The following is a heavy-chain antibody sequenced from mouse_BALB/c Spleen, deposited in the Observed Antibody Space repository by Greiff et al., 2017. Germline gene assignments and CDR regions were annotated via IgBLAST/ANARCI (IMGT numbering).Heavy chain of an antibody. CDR1: GYTFTSYW. CDR2: IAPGSGST. CDR3: ARQFDYYGSSRYAMDY. J-gene: IGHJ4*01. Sequence: DLVKPGASVKLSCKASGYTFTSYWINWIKQRPGQGLEWIGRIAPGSGSTYYNEMFKGKATLTVDTSSSTAYIQLSSLSSEDSAVYFCARQFDYYGSSRYAMDYWGQGTSVTVSS. D-gene: IGHD1-1*01. V-gene: IGHV1S41*01.